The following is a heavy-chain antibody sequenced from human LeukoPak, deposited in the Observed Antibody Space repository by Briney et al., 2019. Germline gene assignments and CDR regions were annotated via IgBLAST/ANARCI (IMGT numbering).Heavy chain of an antibody. CDR1: GGFISSGGYY. CDR3: ARGHTQPSSDTYYYDSSGYSTPPLLGYYFDY. Sequence: PSETLSLTCTVSGGFISSGGYYWSWIRQHPGKGLEWIGEINHSGSTNYNPSLKSRVTISVDTSKNQFSLKLSSVTAADTAVYYCARGHTQPSSDTYYYDSSGYSTPPLLGYYFDYWGQGTLVTVSS. CDR2: INHSGST. V-gene: IGHV4-31*03. J-gene: IGHJ4*02. D-gene: IGHD3-22*01.